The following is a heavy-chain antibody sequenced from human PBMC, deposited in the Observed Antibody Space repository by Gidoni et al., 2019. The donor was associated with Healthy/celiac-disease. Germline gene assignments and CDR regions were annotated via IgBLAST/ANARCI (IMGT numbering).Heavy chain of an antibody. CDR2: IYYSGST. CDR3: ARGRDCSGGSCYSDDYGDFDAFDI. D-gene: IGHD2-15*01. V-gene: IGHV4-59*01. CDR1: GGSISSYY. Sequence: QVQLQESGPGLVKPSETLSLTCTVSGGSISSYYWSWIRQPPGKGLEWIGYIYYSGSTNYNPSLKSRVTISVDTSKNQFSLKLSSVTAADTAVYYCARGRDCSGGSCYSDDYGDFDAFDIWGQGTMVTVSS. J-gene: IGHJ3*02.